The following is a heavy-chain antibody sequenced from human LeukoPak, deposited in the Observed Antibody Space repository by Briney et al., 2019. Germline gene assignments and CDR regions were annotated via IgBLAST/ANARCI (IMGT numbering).Heavy chain of an antibody. V-gene: IGHV3-48*04. J-gene: IGHJ3*02. CDR1: GFTFSSYS. D-gene: IGHD3-16*01. CDR3: ARDRAVGVMIAFDI. CDR2: ISSSSSTI. Sequence: PGGSLRLSCAASGFTFSSYSMNWFRQAPGKGLEWVSYISSSSSTIYYADSVKGRFTISRDNAKNSLYLQMNSLRAEDTAVYYCARDRAVGVMIAFDIWGQGTTVTVSS.